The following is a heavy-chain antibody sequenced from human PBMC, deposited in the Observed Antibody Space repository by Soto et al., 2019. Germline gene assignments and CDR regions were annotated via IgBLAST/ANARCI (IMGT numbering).Heavy chain of an antibody. D-gene: IGHD3-22*01. CDR2: IKSKTDGGTT. V-gene: IGHV3-15*07. CDR1: GFTFSNAW. CDR3: TTDPVSMIVVVPSSG. Sequence: EVQLVESGGGLVKPGGSLRLSCAASGFTFSNAWMNWVRQAPGKGLEWVGRIKSKTDGGTTDYAAPVKGRFTISRDDTKNRLHQQMNSLKTEEPAVYYCTTDPVSMIVVVPSSGWGQGTLVTVSS. J-gene: IGHJ4*02.